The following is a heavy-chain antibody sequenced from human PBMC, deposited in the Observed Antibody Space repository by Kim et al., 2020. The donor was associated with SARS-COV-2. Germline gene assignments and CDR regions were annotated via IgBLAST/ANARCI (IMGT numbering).Heavy chain of an antibody. V-gene: IGHV4-59*04. Sequence: SETLSLTCTVSGGSIRGYYWGWIRQPPGKGLEWIGNISPDGSTYYIPSPRSRITISLDTSKTRFSLKLTSVTAADTAVYFCARPACDFSKRHVYLDYWG. D-gene: IGHD3-3*01. J-gene: IGHJ4*01. CDR2: ISPDGST. CDR1: GGSIRGYY. CDR3: ARPACDFSKRHVYLDY.